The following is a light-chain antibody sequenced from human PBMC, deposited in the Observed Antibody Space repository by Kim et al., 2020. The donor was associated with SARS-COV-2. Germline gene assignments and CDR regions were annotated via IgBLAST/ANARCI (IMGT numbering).Light chain of an antibody. J-gene: IGKJ2*01. CDR3: QHYDSSGYT. CDR2: VTS. CDR1: QSGMSGY. V-gene: IGKV3-20*01. Sequence: VLTQSPGTLSLSPWERATLSCRASQSGMSGYLAWFQQKPGQAPRLLIRVTSSRATGIPDRFSGSGSETDFTLTISRLEPEDFAVYYCQHYDSSGYTFGQGTKLEI.